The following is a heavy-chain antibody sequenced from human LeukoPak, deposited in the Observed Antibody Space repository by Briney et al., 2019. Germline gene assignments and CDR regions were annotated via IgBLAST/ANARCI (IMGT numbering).Heavy chain of an antibody. CDR2: ISSSSSTI. Sequence: PGGSLRLSCAASGFTFSSYAMSWVRQAPGKGLEWVSYISSSSSTIYYADSVKGRFTISRDNAKNSLYLQMNSLRAEDTAVYYCARWPRYCSGGSCYHYYYGMDVWGQGTTVTVSS. V-gene: IGHV3-48*01. J-gene: IGHJ6*02. CDR1: GFTFSSYA. D-gene: IGHD2-15*01. CDR3: ARWPRYCSGGSCYHYYYGMDV.